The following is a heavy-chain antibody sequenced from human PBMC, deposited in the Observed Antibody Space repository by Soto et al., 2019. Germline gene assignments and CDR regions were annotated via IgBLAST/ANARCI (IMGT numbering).Heavy chain of an antibody. Sequence: PSETLSLTCTVSGGSISSGGYYWSWIRQHPGKGLEWIGYIYYSGSTYYNPSLKSRVTISVDTSKNQFSLKLSSVTAADTAVYYCARDLGYGSGSYYKENWFDPWGQGTLVTVS. CDR2: IYYSGST. D-gene: IGHD3-10*01. J-gene: IGHJ5*02. CDR1: GGSISSGGYY. V-gene: IGHV4-31*03. CDR3: ARDLGYGSGSYYKENWFDP.